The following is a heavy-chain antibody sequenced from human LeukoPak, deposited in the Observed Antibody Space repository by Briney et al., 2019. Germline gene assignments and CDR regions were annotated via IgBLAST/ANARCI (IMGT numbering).Heavy chain of an antibody. CDR2: IIIDGSST. Sequence: GGSLRLSCAASGFTFSDYWTHCVRDTPGEGLVWVSHIIIDGSSTSYADSVKGRFTFSRDNAKNTLYLQMNSLRAEDTAVYYCAKDFYDSSGYPGLDAFDIWGQGTMVTVSS. CDR1: GFTFSDYW. J-gene: IGHJ3*02. D-gene: IGHD3-22*01. V-gene: IGHV3-74*01. CDR3: AKDFYDSSGYPGLDAFDI.